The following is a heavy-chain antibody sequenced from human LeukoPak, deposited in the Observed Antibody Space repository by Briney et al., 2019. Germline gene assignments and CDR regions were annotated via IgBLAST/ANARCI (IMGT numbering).Heavy chain of an antibody. Sequence: ASVKVSCKASGYTFAGYYVHWVRQAPGQGLGWMGGINPNSGCTNYAQKFQGRVTMTRDTSISTAYMELSRLRSDDTAVYYCARDGAIVVVPAAKSYYHYGMDVWGQGTTVTVSS. CDR3: ARDGAIVVVPAAKSYYHYGMDV. CDR1: GYTFAGYY. J-gene: IGHJ6*02. CDR2: INPNSGCT. D-gene: IGHD2-2*01. V-gene: IGHV1-2*02.